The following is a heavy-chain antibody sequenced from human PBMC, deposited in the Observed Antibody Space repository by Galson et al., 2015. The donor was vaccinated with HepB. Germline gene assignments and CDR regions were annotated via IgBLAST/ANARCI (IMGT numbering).Heavy chain of an antibody. CDR3: TRGGATAGPTFNWFDP. D-gene: IGHD1-1*01. CDR1: RYSFSTYY. V-gene: IGHV1-2*06. Sequence: CKASRYSFSTYYIHWVRQAPGQGPEWMGRINPNSGVTTYAQRFRGRITMTRDSSINTAFMTLNSLRSDDTAIYYCTRGGATAGPTFNWFDPWGQGTLVTVSS. J-gene: IGHJ5*02. CDR2: INPNSGVT.